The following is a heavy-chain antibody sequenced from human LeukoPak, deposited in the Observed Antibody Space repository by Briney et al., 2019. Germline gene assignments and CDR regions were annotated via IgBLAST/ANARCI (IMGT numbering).Heavy chain of an antibody. Sequence: GGSLRLSCAASGFIVNSYAMSWVRPAPGKGLAWVSLIYSDGVTQYADSVKGRFTISRDNSKNTLYLQMKSPRDEDTAVYFCARDRAEGKAWVEFDAWGQGTLVTVSS. CDR1: GFIVNSYA. CDR2: IYSDGVT. V-gene: IGHV3-66*02. J-gene: IGHJ5*02. CDR3: ARDRAEGKAWVEFDA.